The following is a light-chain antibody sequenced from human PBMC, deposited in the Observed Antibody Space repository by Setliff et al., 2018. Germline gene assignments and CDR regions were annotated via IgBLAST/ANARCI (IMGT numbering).Light chain of an antibody. CDR2: EVN. Sequence: LTQPPSASGSPGQSVTISCTGTSSDVGGYKFVSWYQHHPGKAPKLIIYEVNKRPSGVPDRFSGSKSGNTASLTVSGLQAEDEADYYCSSYAGSNNFCVFGTGTKVTVL. V-gene: IGLV2-8*01. J-gene: IGLJ1*01. CDR3: SSYAGSNNFCV. CDR1: SSDVGGYKF.